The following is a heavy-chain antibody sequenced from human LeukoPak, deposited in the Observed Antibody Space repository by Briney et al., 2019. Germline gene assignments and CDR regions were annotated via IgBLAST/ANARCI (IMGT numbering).Heavy chain of an antibody. Sequence: SETLSLTCAVSGGSISSSTWWTWVRQPPGKGLEWIGEIYHSGSTNYNPSLKSRVTISVDKSKNQFSLKLSSVTAADTAVYYCARDRITMFSGADYWGQGTLVTVSS. CDR1: GGSISSSTW. CDR3: ARDRITMFSGADY. CDR2: IYHSGST. D-gene: IGHD3-10*02. J-gene: IGHJ4*02. V-gene: IGHV4-4*02.